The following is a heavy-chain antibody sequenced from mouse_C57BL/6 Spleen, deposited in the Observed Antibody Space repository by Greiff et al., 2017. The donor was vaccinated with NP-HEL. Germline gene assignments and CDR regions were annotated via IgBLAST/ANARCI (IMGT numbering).Heavy chain of an antibody. CDR3: ASRTGTCFDY. J-gene: IGHJ2*01. D-gene: IGHD4-1*01. Sequence: EVQLQPSGPELVKPGASVKISCKASGYTFTDYYMNWVKQSHGKSLEWIGDINPNNGGTSYNQKFKGKATLTVDKSSSTAYMELRSLTSEDSAVYYCASRTGTCFDYWGQGTTLTVSS. CDR1: GYTFTDYY. V-gene: IGHV1-26*01. CDR2: INPNNGGT.